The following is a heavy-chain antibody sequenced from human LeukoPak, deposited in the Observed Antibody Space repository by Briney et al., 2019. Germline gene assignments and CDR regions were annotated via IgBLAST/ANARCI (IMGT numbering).Heavy chain of an antibody. D-gene: IGHD4-17*01. J-gene: IGHJ5*02. CDR2: INPNSGGT. CDR1: GCTFTGYY. Sequence: ASVKVSCKASGCTFTGYYMHWVRQAPGQGLEWMGWINPNSGGTNYAQKFQGRVTMTRDTSISTAYMELSRLRSDDTAVYYCARDWSIPRYGDPYNWFDPWGQGTLVTVSS. V-gene: IGHV1-2*02. CDR3: ARDWSIPRYGDPYNWFDP.